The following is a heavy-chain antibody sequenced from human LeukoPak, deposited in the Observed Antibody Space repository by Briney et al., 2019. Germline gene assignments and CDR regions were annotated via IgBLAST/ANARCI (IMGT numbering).Heavy chain of an antibody. Sequence: GGSLRLSCAASGFTFSSYGMHWVRQAPGKGLEWAAFIRYDGSNKYYADSVKGRFTISRDNSKNTLYLQMNSLRAEDTAVYYCAKDHRYSSGWHDYWGQGTLVTVSS. CDR3: AKDHRYSSGWHDY. CDR2: IRYDGSNK. D-gene: IGHD6-19*01. J-gene: IGHJ4*02. V-gene: IGHV3-30*02. CDR1: GFTFSSYG.